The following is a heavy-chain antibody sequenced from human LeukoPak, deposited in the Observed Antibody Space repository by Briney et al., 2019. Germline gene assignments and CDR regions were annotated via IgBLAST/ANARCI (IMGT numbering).Heavy chain of an antibody. CDR1: GFTFDDYA. J-gene: IGHJ4*02. CDR3: AKERGDY. V-gene: IGHV3-9*01. CDR2: ISWNSGSI. Sequence: GRSLRLSCAASGFTFDDYAMHWVRQAPGKGLEWVSGISWNSGSIGYADSVKGRFTTSRDNAKNSLYLQMNSLRAEDTALYYCAKERGDYWGQGTLVTVSS.